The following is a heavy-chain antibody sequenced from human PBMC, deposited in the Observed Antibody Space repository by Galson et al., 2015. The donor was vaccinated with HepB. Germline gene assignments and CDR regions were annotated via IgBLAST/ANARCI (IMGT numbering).Heavy chain of an antibody. D-gene: IGHD3-22*01. J-gene: IGHJ4*02. V-gene: IGHV2-5*02. Sequence: PALVKPTQTLTLTCTFSGFSLGTTGVGVGWIRQPPGNALEWLALTYWDDDKRYSSSLRSRLTIPKDIAKNQVVLTMTNMDPMDTATYYCARSIKVVTPFDYWGQGTLVTVSS. CDR1: GFSLGTTGVG. CDR2: TYWDDDK. CDR3: ARSIKVVTPFDY.